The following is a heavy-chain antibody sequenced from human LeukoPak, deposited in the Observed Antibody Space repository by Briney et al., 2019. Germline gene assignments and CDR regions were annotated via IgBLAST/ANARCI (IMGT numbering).Heavy chain of an antibody. J-gene: IGHJ2*01. Sequence: SETPSLTCTVSGGSISSSTSYWGWIRQPPGKGLEWIGNIYFRGSTYYNPSLKSRVTISVDTSKNQFSLKLSSVTAADTAVYYCAREYYYYDSSGYPRGYFDLWGRGTLVTVSS. CDR2: IYFRGST. CDR3: AREYYYYDSSGYPRGYFDL. V-gene: IGHV4-39*07. D-gene: IGHD3-22*01. CDR1: GGSISSSTSY.